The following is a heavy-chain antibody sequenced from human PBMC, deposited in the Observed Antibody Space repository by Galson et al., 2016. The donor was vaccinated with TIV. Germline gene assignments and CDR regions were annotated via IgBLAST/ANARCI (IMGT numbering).Heavy chain of an antibody. Sequence: SETLSLTCTVSGYSISSGYYWGWIRQPPGKGLEWIGNIYHTGSTYSNPSLRSRLTMSVDTSKNQFSLILNSVTAADTAVYYCARDCTSTTCHIYYCGMDVWGQGTTVTVSS. CDR1: GYSISSGYY. D-gene: IGHD2-2*02. CDR2: IYHTGST. CDR3: ARDCTSTTCHIYYCGMDV. J-gene: IGHJ6*02. V-gene: IGHV4-38-2*02.